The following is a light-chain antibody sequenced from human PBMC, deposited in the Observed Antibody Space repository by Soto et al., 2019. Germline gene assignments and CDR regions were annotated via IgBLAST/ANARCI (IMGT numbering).Light chain of an antibody. Sequence: AIQMTQSPSSLSASVGDRVTITCRATQDIRADLGWYQQKPGKAPMLLIYAASSLQSEVPSRLSASGSGTDFTRTISSLQPEDFATYFCLQDHGFPLTFGGGTKVEIK. V-gene: IGKV1-6*01. J-gene: IGKJ4*01. CDR1: QDIRAD. CDR2: AAS. CDR3: LQDHGFPLT.